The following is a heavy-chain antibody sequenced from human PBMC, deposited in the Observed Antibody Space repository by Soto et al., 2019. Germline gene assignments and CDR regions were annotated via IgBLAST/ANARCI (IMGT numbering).Heavy chain of an antibody. V-gene: IGHV3-23*01. CDR1: GFTFSAYA. Sequence: EVQLLESGGGLVQPGGSLRLSCAASGFTFSAYAMGWVRQAPGKGLEWVSTIRGGGGETHYADSVKGRFTISRDDSKNTLHVQMNSLRAEATAVYYCARLEGHPLEYWWLDFWGRGTLVTVSS. J-gene: IGHJ2*01. D-gene: IGHD3-3*01. CDR2: IRGGGGET. CDR3: ARLEGHPLEYWWLDF.